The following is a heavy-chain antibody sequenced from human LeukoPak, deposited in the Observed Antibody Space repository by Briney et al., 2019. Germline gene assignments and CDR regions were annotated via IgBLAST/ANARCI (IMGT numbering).Heavy chain of an antibody. D-gene: IGHD5-12*01. CDR1: GYTFTGYY. J-gene: IGHJ4*02. CDR2: INPNSGGT. V-gene: IGHV1-2*02. CDR3: ARDSRGYSGYDLADY. Sequence: ASVKVSCKASGYTFTGYYMHWVRQAPGQGLEWMGWINPNSGGTNYAQKFQGRVTMTRDTSISTAYMELSRLRSDDTAVYYCARDSRGYSGYDLADYWGQGTLVTVSS.